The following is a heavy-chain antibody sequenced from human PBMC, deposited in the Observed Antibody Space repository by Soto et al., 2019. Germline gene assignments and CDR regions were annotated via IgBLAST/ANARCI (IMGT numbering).Heavy chain of an antibody. Sequence: TGGSLRLSCAASGFTFSSDGMNWVRQAPGKGLEWVSSISNTGSHIYYADSVKGRFTISRDNSKNSLHLQMNSLRAEDTAVYYCARGRYSYGYDGMDVWGQGTTVTVSS. J-gene: IGHJ6*02. D-gene: IGHD3-16*02. CDR3: ARGRYSYGYDGMDV. CDR2: ISNTGSHI. V-gene: IGHV3-21*01. CDR1: GFTFSSDG.